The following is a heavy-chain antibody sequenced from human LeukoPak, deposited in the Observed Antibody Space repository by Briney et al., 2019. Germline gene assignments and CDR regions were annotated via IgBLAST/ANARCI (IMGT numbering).Heavy chain of an antibody. CDR1: GGSISRSGHY. CDR3: ARVVVAATLYYYGMDV. CDR2: INHSGST. Sequence: SETLSLTCTVSGGSISRSGHYWGWIRQPPGKGLEWIGEINHSGSTNYNPSLKSRVTISVDTSKNQFSLKLSSVTAADTAVYYCARVVVAATLYYYGMDVWGQGTTVTVSS. J-gene: IGHJ6*02. V-gene: IGHV4-39*07. D-gene: IGHD2-15*01.